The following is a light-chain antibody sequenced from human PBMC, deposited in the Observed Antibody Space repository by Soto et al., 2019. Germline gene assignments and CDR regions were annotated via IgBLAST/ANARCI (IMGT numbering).Light chain of an antibody. Sequence: QSALTQPRSVSGSPGQSVTISCTGTSSDVGGYNYVSWHQQHPGKAPKLMIYDVSKRPSGVPDRFSGSKSGNTASLTISGLQAEDEADYYCCSYAGSYTLYVFGTGTQLTVL. V-gene: IGLV2-11*01. J-gene: IGLJ1*01. CDR3: CSYAGSYTLYV. CDR1: SSDVGGYNY. CDR2: DVS.